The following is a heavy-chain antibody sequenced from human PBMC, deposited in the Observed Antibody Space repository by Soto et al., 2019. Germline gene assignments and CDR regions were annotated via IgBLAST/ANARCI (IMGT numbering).Heavy chain of an antibody. CDR3: AGVAAAGQGWFDP. CDR1: GYTFTSYY. V-gene: IGHV1-46*01. CDR2: INPSGGST. Sequence: ASVKVSCKASGYTFTSYYMHWVRHAPGQGLEWMGIINPSGGSTSYAQKFQGRVTMTRDTSTSTVYMELSSLRSEDTAVYYCAGVAAAGQGWFDPWGQGTLVTVYS. J-gene: IGHJ5*02. D-gene: IGHD6-13*01.